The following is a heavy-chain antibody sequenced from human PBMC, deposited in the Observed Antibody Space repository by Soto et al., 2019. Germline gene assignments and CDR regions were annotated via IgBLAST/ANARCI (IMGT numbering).Heavy chain of an antibody. Sequence: SETLSLTCAVYGGSFSGYYWRWIRQPPGKGLEWIGEINHSGSTNYNPSLKSRVTISVDTSKNQFSLKLSSVTAADTAVYYCARGRDGYCSGGSCYRPFGMDVWGQGTTVTVSS. CDR2: INHSGST. J-gene: IGHJ6*02. CDR3: ARGRDGYCSGGSCYRPFGMDV. CDR1: GGSFSGYY. V-gene: IGHV4-34*01. D-gene: IGHD2-15*01.